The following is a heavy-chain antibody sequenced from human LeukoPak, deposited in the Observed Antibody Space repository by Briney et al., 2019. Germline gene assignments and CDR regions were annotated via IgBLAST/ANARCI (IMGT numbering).Heavy chain of an antibody. CDR1: GGSISSSSYY. Sequence: PSETLSLTCTVSGGSISSSSYYWGWIRQPPGKGLEWIGSIYYSGSTYYNPSLKSRVTISIDTSKNQFSLKLSSVTAADTAVYYCARGGYYGSGNDFRFDPWGQGTLVTVSS. CDR2: IYYSGST. D-gene: IGHD3-10*01. V-gene: IGHV4-39*07. J-gene: IGHJ5*02. CDR3: ARGGYYGSGNDFRFDP.